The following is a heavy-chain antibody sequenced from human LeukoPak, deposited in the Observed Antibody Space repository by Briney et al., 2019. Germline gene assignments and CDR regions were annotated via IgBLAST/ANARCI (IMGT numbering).Heavy chain of an antibody. V-gene: IGHV1-2*02. Sequence: ASVKVSCKASGYSFTGYYIHWVRQAPGQGLEWMGWINPNSGGTNYAQKFQGRVTMTRDTSVSTAYMEMSRLRSDDTAVYYCARGDCSGSSCNSLYFQHWGQGTLVTVSS. J-gene: IGHJ1*01. D-gene: IGHD2-15*01. CDR3: ARGDCSGSSCNSLYFQH. CDR2: INPNSGGT. CDR1: GYSFTGYY.